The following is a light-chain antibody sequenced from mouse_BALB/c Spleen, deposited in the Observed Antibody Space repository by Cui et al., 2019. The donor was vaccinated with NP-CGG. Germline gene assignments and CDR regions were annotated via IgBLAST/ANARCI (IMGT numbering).Light chain of an antibody. CDR3: ALWYSNHWV. V-gene: IGLV1*01. CDR2: GTN. Sequence: PVVPQESALTTSPGETVTFTCRSSTGAVTTSNYANWVQEKPDHLFTGLIGGTNNRAPGVPARFSGSLIGNKAALTITGAQTEDEAIYFCALWYSNHWVFGGGTKLTVL. J-gene: IGLJ1*01. CDR1: TGAVTTSNY.